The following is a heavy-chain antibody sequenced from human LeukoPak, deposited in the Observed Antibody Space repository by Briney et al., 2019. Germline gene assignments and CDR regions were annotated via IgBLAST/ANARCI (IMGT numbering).Heavy chain of an antibody. V-gene: IGHV4-59*08. CDR2: IYYSGSA. CDR3: ARQAYDYGDYGYYFDY. D-gene: IGHD4-17*01. Sequence: SETLSLTCTVSGGSISSYYWSWIRQPPGKGLEWIGYIYYSGSANYNPSLKSRVTISVDPYKHQFSLKLSSVTAADTAVYYCARQAYDYGDYGYYFDYWGQGTLVTVSS. J-gene: IGHJ4*02. CDR1: GGSISSYY.